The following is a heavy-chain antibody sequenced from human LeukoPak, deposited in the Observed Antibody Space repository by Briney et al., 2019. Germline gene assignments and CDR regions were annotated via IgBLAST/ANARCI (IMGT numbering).Heavy chain of an antibody. J-gene: IGHJ4*02. CDR1: GYTFTAYY. CDR3: ARAFATGYFDY. CDR2: INPNSGVT. Sequence: ASVKVSCKASGYTFTAYYLHWVRQAPGQGPEWMGWINPNSGVTNYAQNFQGRVTVTRDTSISTAYMELSRLRSDDTAVYYCARAFATGYFDYWGQGTLVTVSS. V-gene: IGHV1-2*02.